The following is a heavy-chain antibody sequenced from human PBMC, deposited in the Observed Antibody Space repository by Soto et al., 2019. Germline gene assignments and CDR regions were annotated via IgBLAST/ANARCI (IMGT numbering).Heavy chain of an antibody. CDR1: GESFSSYY. J-gene: IGHJ4*02. Sequence: SETLSLTCAVYGESFSSYYWSWIRQPPGKGLEWIGEINHSGSTNYNPSLKSRVTISVDTSKNQFSLKLSSVTAADTAVYYCAKGVAAAGTPVYFDYWGQGTLVTVSS. CDR2: INHSGST. D-gene: IGHD6-13*01. CDR3: AKGVAAAGTPVYFDY. V-gene: IGHV4-34*01.